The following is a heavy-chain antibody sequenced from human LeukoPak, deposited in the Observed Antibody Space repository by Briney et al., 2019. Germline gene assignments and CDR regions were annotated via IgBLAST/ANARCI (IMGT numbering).Heavy chain of an antibody. CDR1: GYTFTSYY. J-gene: IGHJ4*02. Sequence: ASVKVSCKASGYTFTSYYMHWVRQAPGQGLEWMGIINPSGGSTSYAQKFQGRVTMTRDTSTSTVYMELKSLRSDDTAVYYCAGNLRYFDWLEYWGQGTLVTVSS. CDR3: AGNLRYFDWLEY. V-gene: IGHV1-46*01. CDR2: INPSGGST. D-gene: IGHD3-9*01.